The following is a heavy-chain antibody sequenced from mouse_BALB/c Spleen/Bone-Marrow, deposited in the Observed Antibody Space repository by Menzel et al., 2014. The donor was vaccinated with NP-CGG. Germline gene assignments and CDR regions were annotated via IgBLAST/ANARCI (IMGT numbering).Heavy chain of an antibody. CDR1: GYTFTTYY. CDR2: ICPRNVNT. Sequence: QVQLQQPGPELVKPGASVRMSCKASGYTFTTYYIHWVKQRPGQGLEWIGWICPRNVNTNYNEKFRGKATLTADKSSSTAYMQLSSLTSEDSAVYFCARWLLPYYAMDYWGQGTSVTVSS. V-gene: IGHV1S56*01. J-gene: IGHJ4*01. D-gene: IGHD2-3*01. CDR3: ARWLLPYYAMDY.